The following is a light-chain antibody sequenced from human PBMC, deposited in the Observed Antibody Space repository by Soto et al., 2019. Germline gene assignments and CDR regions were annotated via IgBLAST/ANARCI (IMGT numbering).Light chain of an antibody. V-gene: IGLV2-14*02. J-gene: IGLJ2*01. CDR2: EGI. CDR3: SSYTSSSTLV. CDR1: SSDIGTYNL. Sequence: QSALTQPASVSGSPGQSITISCTGTSSDIGTYNLVSWYQHYPGKAPKLMIYEGIKRPSGVSNRFSGSKSGNTAFLTISGLQAEDEADYYCSSYTSSSTLVFGGGTKLTVL.